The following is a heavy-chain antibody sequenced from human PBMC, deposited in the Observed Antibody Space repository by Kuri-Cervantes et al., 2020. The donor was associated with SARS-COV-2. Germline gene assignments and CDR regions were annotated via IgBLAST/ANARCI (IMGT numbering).Heavy chain of an antibody. J-gene: IGHJ4*02. V-gene: IGHV1-18*01. CDR3: AKDLYYYEYYYDSSGYYPYYFDY. D-gene: IGHD3-22*01. CDR1: GYTFTSYG. CDR2: ISAYNGNT. Sequence: ASVKVSCMASGYTFTSYGISWVRQAPGQGLEWMGWISAYNGNTNYAQKLQGRVTMTTDTSTSTAYMELRSLRSDDTAVYYCAKDLYYYEYYYDSSGYYPYYFDYWGQGTLVTVSS.